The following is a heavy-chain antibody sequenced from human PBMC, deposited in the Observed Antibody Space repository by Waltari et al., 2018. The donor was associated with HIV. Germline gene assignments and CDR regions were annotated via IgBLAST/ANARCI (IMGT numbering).Heavy chain of an antibody. CDR2: IYPGDSDT. Sequence: EVQLLQSGAEVKKPGESLKISCKASGYSFTTYWIGWVRQMPGKGLEWMGIIYPGDSDTRYSPSFQGRVIISVDKSISTAYLQWSSLMASDTAVYYCARTSVYYDSSGPWYFDYWGQGTLVTVSS. CDR1: GYSFTTYW. J-gene: IGHJ4*02. CDR3: ARTSVYYDSSGPWYFDY. V-gene: IGHV5-51*01. D-gene: IGHD3-22*01.